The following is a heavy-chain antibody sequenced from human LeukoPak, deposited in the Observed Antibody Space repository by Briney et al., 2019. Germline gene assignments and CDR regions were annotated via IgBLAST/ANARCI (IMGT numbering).Heavy chain of an antibody. Sequence: GRSLRLSCAASGFSFDDYAMHWVRQAPGKGLEWVSGISWSSGRTGYADSVKGRFTISRDNAKKSLYLQMNSLRTEDTALYYCARGYCSSTSCFLDYWGQGTLVTVSS. CDR1: GFSFDDYA. V-gene: IGHV3-9*01. CDR3: ARGYCSSTSCFLDY. D-gene: IGHD2-2*01. CDR2: ISWSSGRT. J-gene: IGHJ4*02.